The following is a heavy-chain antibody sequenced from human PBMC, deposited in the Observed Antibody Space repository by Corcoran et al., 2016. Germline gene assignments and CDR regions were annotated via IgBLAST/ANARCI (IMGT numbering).Heavy chain of an antibody. CDR3: ARESTMVRSKAVDY. D-gene: IGHD3-10*01. V-gene: IGHV4-34*01. CDR1: GGSFSGYY. Sequence: QVQLQQWGAGLLKPSETLSLTCAVYGGSFSGYYWSWIRQPPGKGLEWIGEINHSGSTNYNPPLKSRGTISVDTSKNQFSLKLSSVTAADTAVYYCARESTMVRSKAVDYWGQGTLVTVSS. CDR2: INHSGST. J-gene: IGHJ4*02.